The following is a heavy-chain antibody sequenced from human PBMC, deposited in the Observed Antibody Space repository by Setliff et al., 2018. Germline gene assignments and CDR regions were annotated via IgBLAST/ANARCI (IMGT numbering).Heavy chain of an antibody. CDR2: IIPIFGTA. Sequence: SVKVSCKASGGTFSSYAISWVRQAPGQGLEWMGGIIPIFGTANYAQKFQGRVTITADESTSTAYMELSSLRSEDTAVYYCAREDGTYYNFWSGYSTTPYYGMDGWGQGTTVTVSS. CDR1: GGTFSSYA. CDR3: AREDGTYYNFWSGYSTTPYYGMDG. J-gene: IGHJ6*02. V-gene: IGHV1-69*13. D-gene: IGHD3-3*01.